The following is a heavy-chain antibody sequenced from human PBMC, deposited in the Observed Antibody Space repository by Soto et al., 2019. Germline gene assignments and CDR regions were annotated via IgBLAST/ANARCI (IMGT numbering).Heavy chain of an antibody. CDR1: GFSFSTYW. J-gene: IGHJ4*02. CDR3: ERDPSTYGGNSPIDY. Sequence: VGSLRLSCAASGFSFSTYWMHWVRQAPEKGLVWVSRINSDGSITNYADSVRGRFTISRDNAKNTLYLQMNSLRAEDTAVYYCERDPSTYGGNSPIDYWGQGTLVTVSS. V-gene: IGHV3-74*01. CDR2: INSDGSIT. D-gene: IGHD4-17*01.